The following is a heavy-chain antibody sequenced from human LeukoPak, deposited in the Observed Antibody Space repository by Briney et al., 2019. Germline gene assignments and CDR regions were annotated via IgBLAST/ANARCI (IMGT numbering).Heavy chain of an antibody. D-gene: IGHD3-3*01. CDR2: IHTSGSN. J-gene: IGHJ3*01. V-gene: IGHV4-4*09. CDR1: GVSISPYY. CDR3: ARLSAAVHLGAFDL. Sequence: SETLSLTCAVSGVSISPYYWAWIRQPPGKGLEWIGYIHTSGSNNQYPSLKSRVTISIDKSKNHFSLRLTSVTAADTAVYYCARLSAAVHLGAFDLWGQGTMVTVSS.